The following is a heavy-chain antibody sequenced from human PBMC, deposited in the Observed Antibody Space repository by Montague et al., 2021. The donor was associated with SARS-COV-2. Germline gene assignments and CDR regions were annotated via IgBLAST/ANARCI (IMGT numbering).Heavy chain of an antibody. CDR2: IYHTGNT. V-gene: IGHV4-4*02. CDR1: GASVTSTNW. Sequence: SETLSLTCGVSGASVTSTNWWSWVRQPTGKGLEWIGEIYHTGNTNYSPSLKNRVSISLDKSKNQLSLRLNSVTVADTAVYYCASPKEGSGYYRPFDYWGQGILVTVSS. J-gene: IGHJ4*02. CDR3: ASPKEGSGYYRPFDY. D-gene: IGHD3-22*01.